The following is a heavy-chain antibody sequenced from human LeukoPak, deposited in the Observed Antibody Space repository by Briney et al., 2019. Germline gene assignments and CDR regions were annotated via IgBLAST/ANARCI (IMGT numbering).Heavy chain of an antibody. D-gene: IGHD5-24*01. CDR2: INYNGDST. V-gene: IGHV3-64*01. Sequence: QPGGSLRLSCAASGFSFNTYAMHWVRQAPGKGLEYVSAINYNGDSTYYANSVKGRFIISRDNSKKTLSLQMGSLRAEDTAVYYCARDSGGDTYNDYFDSWGQGTLVTVSS. CDR1: GFSFNTYA. J-gene: IGHJ4*02. CDR3: ARDSGGDTYNDYFDS.